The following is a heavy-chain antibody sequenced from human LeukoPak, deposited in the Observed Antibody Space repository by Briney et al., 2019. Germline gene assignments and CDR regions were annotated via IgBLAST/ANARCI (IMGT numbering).Heavy chain of an antibody. Sequence: PGRSLRLSCTASGFTFGDYAMSWFRQAPGKGLEWVSSISSSSSYIYYADSVKGRFTISRDNAKNSLYLQMNSLRAEDTAVYYCAREPITFGGVIVTWGQGTLVTVSS. J-gene: IGHJ5*02. CDR1: GFTFGDYA. D-gene: IGHD3-16*02. V-gene: IGHV3-21*01. CDR3: AREPITFGGVIVT. CDR2: ISSSSSYI.